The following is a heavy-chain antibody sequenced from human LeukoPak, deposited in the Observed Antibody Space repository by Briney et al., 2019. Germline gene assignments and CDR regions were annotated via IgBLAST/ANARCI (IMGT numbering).Heavy chain of an antibody. CDR2: ISGSGGST. CDR3: AKDQDSSGWYAPLDY. J-gene: IGHJ4*02. D-gene: IGHD6-19*01. CDR1: RFTFGSYA. V-gene: IGHV3-23*01. Sequence: GGSLRLSCAASRFTFGSYAMSWVRHAPGKGLEWVSAISGSGGSTYYADSVKGQFTISRDNSKNTLYLQMNSLRAEDTAVYYCAKDQDSSGWYAPLDYWGQGTLVTVSS.